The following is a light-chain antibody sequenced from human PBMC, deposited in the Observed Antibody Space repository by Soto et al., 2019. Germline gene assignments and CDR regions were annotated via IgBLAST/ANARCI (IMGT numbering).Light chain of an antibody. CDR2: GAS. J-gene: IGKJ1*01. CDR1: QSVSSSY. Sequence: EIVLTQSPGTLSLSPGERATLSCRASQSVSSSYLAWYQQKPGQAPRLLIYGASSRATGIPDRFSGSGSGTDVTLTISRLEPEDFAVYYCRQYGSSQWTFGQGTKVELK. CDR3: RQYGSSQWT. V-gene: IGKV3-20*01.